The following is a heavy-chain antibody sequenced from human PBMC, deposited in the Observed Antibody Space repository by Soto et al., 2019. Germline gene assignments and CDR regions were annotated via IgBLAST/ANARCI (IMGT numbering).Heavy chain of an antibody. D-gene: IGHD3-10*01. J-gene: IGHJ5*02. CDR1: GGSVSGAGYS. V-gene: IGHV4-30-2*01. CDR2: IYHSGTT. CDR3: ARAQFYSGSGNYNNLMFDA. Sequence: SETLSLTCAVSGGSVSGAGYSWSWIRQPPGGGLDWIGYIYHSGTTYCNPSLKTRLSMSLDRSNNKFSLTLNSVTAADTALYFCARAQFYSGSGNYNNLMFDAWGKGTQVTVSS.